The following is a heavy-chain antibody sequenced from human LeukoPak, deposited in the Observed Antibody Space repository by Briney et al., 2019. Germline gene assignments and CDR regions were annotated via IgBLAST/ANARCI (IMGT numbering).Heavy chain of an antibody. Sequence: ASVKVSCKASGYTFTSYGITWVRQAPGQGLEWMGWISAYNGNTNYAQNLQGRVTMTTDTSTSTAYMELRSLRSDDTAVYYCARDSPVRYFDWSLPEGDHYYGMDVWGKGPTVTVSS. V-gene: IGHV1-18*04. D-gene: IGHD3-9*01. J-gene: IGHJ6*04. CDR2: ISAYNGNT. CDR3: ARDSPVRYFDWSLPEGDHYYGMDV. CDR1: GYTFTSYG.